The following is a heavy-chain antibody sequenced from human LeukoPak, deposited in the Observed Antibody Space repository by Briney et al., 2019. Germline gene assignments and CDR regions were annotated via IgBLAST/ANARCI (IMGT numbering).Heavy chain of an antibody. V-gene: IGHV3-30*02. CDR2: IRYDGSNK. CDR3: AKDRDSSGPVVLDV. J-gene: IGHJ6*04. CDR1: GFTFSSYC. Sequence: PGGSLRLSCAASGFTFSSYCMHWVRQAPGKGLEWVAFIRYDGSNKYYADSVKGRFTISRDNSKNTLYLQMNSLRAEDTAVYYCAKDRDSSGPVVLDVWGKGTTVTVSS. D-gene: IGHD3-22*01.